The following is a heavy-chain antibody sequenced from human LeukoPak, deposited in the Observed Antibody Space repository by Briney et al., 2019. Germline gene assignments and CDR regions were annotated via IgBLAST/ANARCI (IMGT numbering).Heavy chain of an antibody. J-gene: IGHJ4*02. CDR3: ARARDYGDYAVDY. D-gene: IGHD4-17*01. Sequence: ASVKVSCKASGYTFTGYYMHWVRQAPGQGLEWMEWINPNSGGTNYAQKFQGRVTMTRDTSISTAYMELSRLRSDDTAVYYCARARDYGDYAVDYWGQGTLVTVSS. CDR2: INPNSGGT. CDR1: GYTFTGYY. V-gene: IGHV1-2*02.